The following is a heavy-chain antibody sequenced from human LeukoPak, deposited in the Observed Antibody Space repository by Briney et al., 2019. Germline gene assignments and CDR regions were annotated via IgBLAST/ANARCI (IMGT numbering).Heavy chain of an antibody. CDR1: GFTFSGFW. CDR3: ARDGVPTYYDSSGFPGWFDP. J-gene: IGHJ5*02. CDR2: IDADGSTT. Sequence: GGSLRLSCAASGFTFSGFWMHWVRQPPGKGLVWVSRIDADGSTTTYADSVKGRFTISRDNAKNSLYLQMNSLRAEDTAVYYCARDGVPTYYDSSGFPGWFDPWGQGTLVTVSS. V-gene: IGHV3-74*01. D-gene: IGHD3-22*01.